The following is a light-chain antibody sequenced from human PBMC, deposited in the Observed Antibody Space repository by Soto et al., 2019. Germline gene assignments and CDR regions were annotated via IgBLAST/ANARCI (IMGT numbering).Light chain of an antibody. V-gene: IGKV3-11*01. CDR2: DAS. CDR1: HSVSHY. J-gene: IGKJ1*01. CDR3: QQRTSWPHT. Sequence: EIVLTQSQATLSLSPGERATLSCRASHSVSHYLAWYQQKPGQAPRLLIYDASNRATGIPARFSGGGSGTDFTLTISSLEPEDFAVYYCQQRTSWPHTFGQGTKVEIK.